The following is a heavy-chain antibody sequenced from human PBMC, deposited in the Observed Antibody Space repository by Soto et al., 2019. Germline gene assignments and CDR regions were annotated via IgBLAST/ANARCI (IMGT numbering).Heavy chain of an antibody. CDR1: GYSFTTYW. Sequence: PGESLNISCEGSGYSFTTYWIGWVRQMPGKGLEGMVIIYPGDSDTRYSPSFQGQVTISADKSINTTYLQWSSLKASDTAIYYCARQAAAGKYYYAMDVWGQGTTVTVPS. V-gene: IGHV5-51*01. D-gene: IGHD6-13*01. J-gene: IGHJ6*02. CDR2: IYPGDSDT. CDR3: ARQAAAGKYYYAMDV.